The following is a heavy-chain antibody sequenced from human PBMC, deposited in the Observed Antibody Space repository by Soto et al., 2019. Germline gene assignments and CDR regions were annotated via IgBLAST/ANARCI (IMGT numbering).Heavy chain of an antibody. J-gene: IGHJ6*03. V-gene: IGHV3-74*01. Sequence: EAQLVESGGGFVQPGGSLRLSCAASGFTFSDFWLHWVRQSPGKGLVWVSRIKGDGVSTNYADSVKGRFTISRDNAKNTVYLEMDSLRAEDTAVYYCASGAKGAYYVDVWGKGTTVTVSS. CDR2: IKGDGVST. D-gene: IGHD2-21*01. CDR3: ASGAKGAYYVDV. CDR1: GFTFSDFW.